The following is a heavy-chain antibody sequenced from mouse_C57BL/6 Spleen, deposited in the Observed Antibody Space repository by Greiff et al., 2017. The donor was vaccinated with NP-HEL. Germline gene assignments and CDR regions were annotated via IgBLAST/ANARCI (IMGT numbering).Heavy chain of an antibody. Sequence: VQLQQSGAELAKPGASVKLSCKASGYTFTSYWMHWVKQRPGQGLEWIGYINPSSGYTKYTQKFKDKATLSADNSSSTAYMQLSSLTYEDSTVYYCARGYYIRYWYMDVWGQGTTVTVSS. CDR2: INPSSGYT. D-gene: IGHD1-1*01. V-gene: IGHV1-7*01. CDR1: GYTFTSYW. J-gene: IGHJ1*01. CDR3: ARGYYIRYWYMDV.